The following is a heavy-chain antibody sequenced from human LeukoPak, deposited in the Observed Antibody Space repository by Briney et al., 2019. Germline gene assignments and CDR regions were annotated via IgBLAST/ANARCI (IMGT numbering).Heavy chain of an antibody. Sequence: SETLSLTCTVSGGSISSSSYFWVRIRQPPGKGLEWIGSIYYSGSTYYIPSLKSRVTISVDTSKNQFSLKLTSVTAADTDIYYCATLGTYGAFDSWGQGTLVNVSS. V-gene: IGHV4-39*01. CDR3: ATLGTYGAFDS. J-gene: IGHJ4*02. D-gene: IGHD3-10*01. CDR1: GGSISSSSYF. CDR2: IYYSGST.